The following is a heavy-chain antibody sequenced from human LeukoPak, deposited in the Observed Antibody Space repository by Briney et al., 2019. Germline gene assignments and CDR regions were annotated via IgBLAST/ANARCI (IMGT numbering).Heavy chain of an antibody. CDR2: INPNSGGT. V-gene: IGHV1-2*02. CDR1: GYTFTGYY. Sequence: ASVKVSCKASGYTFTGYYMHWVRQAPGQGLEWMGWINPNSGGTNYAQKFQGRVTMTRDTSISTAYMELSRLRSDDTAVYYCARDAHLYSSGPSWFDPWGQGTLVTVSS. D-gene: IGHD6-19*01. J-gene: IGHJ5*02. CDR3: ARDAHLYSSGPSWFDP.